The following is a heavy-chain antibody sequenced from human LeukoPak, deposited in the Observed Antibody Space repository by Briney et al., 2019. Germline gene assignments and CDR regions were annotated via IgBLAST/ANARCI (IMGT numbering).Heavy chain of an antibody. J-gene: IGHJ5*02. CDR1: GIPLFSYA. D-gene: IGHD3-16*01. CDR3: AKRGILSAYYP. CDR2: ISGSGGST. V-gene: IGHV3-23*01. Sequence: PGGVLRLSRAAPGIPLFSYAIGRGRPGPGKGPGWVSAISGSGGSTYYADSVKGRFTISRDNSKNTLYLQMNSLRAEDTAVYYCAKRGILSAYYPWGQGTLVTVSS.